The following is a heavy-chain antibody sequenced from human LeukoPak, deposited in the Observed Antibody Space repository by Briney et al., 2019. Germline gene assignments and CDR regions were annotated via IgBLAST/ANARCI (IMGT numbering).Heavy chain of an antibody. CDR1: GFTFSSYS. CDR2: ISSSSSTI. J-gene: IGHJ4*02. CDR3: AREKVTRIAVAGLDY. Sequence: GGSLRLSCAASGFTFSSYSMNWVRQAPGKGLEWVSYISSSSSTIYYADSVKGRFTISRDNAKNSLYLQMNSLRAEDTAVYYCAREKVTRIAVAGLDYWGQGTLVTVSS. D-gene: IGHD6-19*01. V-gene: IGHV3-48*01.